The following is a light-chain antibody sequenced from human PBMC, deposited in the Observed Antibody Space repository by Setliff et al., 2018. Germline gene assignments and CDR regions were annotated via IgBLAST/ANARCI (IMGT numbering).Light chain of an antibody. CDR2: EVS. Sequence: QSVLTQPPSASGSPGQSVTISCTGTSSDVGGYNYVSWYQQHPGKAPKLMIYEVSKRPSGVPDRFSGSKSGNTASLTVSGLQAEDEADYYCSSYTSSSTLDWVFGGGTKVTVL. CDR3: SSYTSSSTLDWV. V-gene: IGLV2-8*01. CDR1: SSDVGGYNY. J-gene: IGLJ3*02.